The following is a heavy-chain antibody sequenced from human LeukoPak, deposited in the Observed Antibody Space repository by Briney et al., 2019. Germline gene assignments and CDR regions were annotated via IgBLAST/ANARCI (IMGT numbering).Heavy chain of an antibody. J-gene: IGHJ4*02. CDR2: INPSGGST. V-gene: IGHV1-46*01. CDR1: GYTFTSYY. CDR3: ARERDLLRFLEWTRSPFDY. Sequence: GASVKVSCKASGYTFTSYYMHWVRQAPGQGLEWMGIINPSGGSTSYAQKFQGRVTMTRDTSTSTVYMELSSLRSEDTAVYYCARERDLLRFLEWTRSPFDYWGQGTLVTVSS. D-gene: IGHD3-3*01.